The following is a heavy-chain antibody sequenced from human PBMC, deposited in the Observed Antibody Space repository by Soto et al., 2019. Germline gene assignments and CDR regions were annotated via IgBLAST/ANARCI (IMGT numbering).Heavy chain of an antibody. V-gene: IGHV5-51*01. CDR2: IYPGDSNT. D-gene: IGHD1-1*01. J-gene: IGHJ5*02. Sequence: GESLKISCKGSGYNFTTYWIGWVRQMPGKGLEWMGIIYPGDSNTRYSPSFQGQVTISADKSINIAYLQWNSLKASDTAMYYCARGQSAVDVFFPTPVPFDPWGPGTPVTVSS. CDR3: ARGQSAVDVFFPTPVPFDP. CDR1: GYNFTTYW.